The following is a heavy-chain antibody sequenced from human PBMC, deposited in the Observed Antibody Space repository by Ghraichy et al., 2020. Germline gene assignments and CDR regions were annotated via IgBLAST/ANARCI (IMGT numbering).Heavy chain of an antibody. Sequence: GGSLRLSCAASGSTFSNAWMSWVRQAPGKGLEWVGRIKSKTDGGTTDYAAPVKGRFTISRDDSKNTLYLQMNSLKTEDTAVYHCTTDGGYCSGGRCFNWFDPWGQGTLVTVSS. CDR2: IKSKTDGGTT. D-gene: IGHD2-15*01. CDR1: GSTFSNAW. CDR3: TTDGGYCSGGRCFNWFDP. V-gene: IGHV3-15*01. J-gene: IGHJ5*02.